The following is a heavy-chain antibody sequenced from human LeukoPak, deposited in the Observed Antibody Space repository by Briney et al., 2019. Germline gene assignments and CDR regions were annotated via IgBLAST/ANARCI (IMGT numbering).Heavy chain of an antibody. Sequence: GGSLRLSCAASGFTFSSYWMSWVRQAPGKGLEWVAVIWYDGSNKYYADSVKGRFTISRDNSKNTLYLQMNSLRAEDTAVYYCARTDYDICDYWGQGTLVTVSS. D-gene: IGHD3-9*01. CDR2: IWYDGSNK. CDR3: ARTDYDICDY. V-gene: IGHV3-33*08. J-gene: IGHJ4*02. CDR1: GFTFSSYW.